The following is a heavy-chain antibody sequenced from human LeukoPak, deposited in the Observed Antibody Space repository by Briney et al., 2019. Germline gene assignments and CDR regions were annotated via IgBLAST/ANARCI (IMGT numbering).Heavy chain of an antibody. CDR3: ARDRVLLWFGELLTWDADAFDI. D-gene: IGHD3-10*01. V-gene: IGHV1-18*01. Sequence: ASVKVSCKASGYTFTSNGISWVRQAPGQGLEWLGWINTYSENTTYAQKLQGRVTMTTDTSTSTAYMELRSLRSDDTAIYYCARDRVLLWFGELLTWDADAFDIWGQGTMVTVPS. J-gene: IGHJ3*02. CDR2: INTYSENT. CDR1: GYTFTSNG.